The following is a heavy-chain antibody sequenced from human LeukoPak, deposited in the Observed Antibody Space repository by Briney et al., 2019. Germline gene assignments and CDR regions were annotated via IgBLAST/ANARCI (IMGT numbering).Heavy chain of an antibody. V-gene: IGHV4-59*08. CDR2: IYYSGST. J-gene: IGHJ4*02. Sequence: PSETLSLTCTVSGGSISSYYWSWIRQPPGKGLEWIGYIYYSGSTNYNPSLKSRVTISVDTSKNQFSLKLSSVTAADTAVYYCASGSEAHADFDYWGQGTLVTVSS. CDR3: ASGSEAHADFDY. D-gene: IGHD1-26*01. CDR1: GGSISSYY.